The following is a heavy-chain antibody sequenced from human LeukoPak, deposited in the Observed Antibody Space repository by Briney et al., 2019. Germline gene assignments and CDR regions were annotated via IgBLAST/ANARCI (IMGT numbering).Heavy chain of an antibody. V-gene: IGHV1-24*01. CDR2: FDPEDGET. D-gene: IGHD2-2*01. CDR1: GYTLTELS. Sequence: GASVKVSCKVSGYTLTELSMHWVRQAPGKGLEWMGGFDPEDGETIYAQKFQGRVTMTEDTSTDTAYLELSSLRSEDTAVYYCATDRQLSGQFDYWGQGTLVTVSS. J-gene: IGHJ4*02. CDR3: ATDRQLSGQFDY.